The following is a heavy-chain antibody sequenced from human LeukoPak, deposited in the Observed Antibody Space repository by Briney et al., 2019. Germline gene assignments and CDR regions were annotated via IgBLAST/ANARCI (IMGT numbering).Heavy chain of an antibody. CDR1: GGSFSAYY. CDR2: INHSGST. J-gene: IGHJ3*02. CDR3: ARHCGGACSHAFDI. V-gene: IGHV4-34*01. D-gene: IGHD2-21*01. Sequence: SETLSLTCAVYGGSFSAYYWSWIRQPPGKGLEWIGEINHSGSTNYNPSLKSRVTISLDTSKNQFSLRLSSVTAADTAMYYCARHCGGACSHAFDIWGQGTMVTVSS.